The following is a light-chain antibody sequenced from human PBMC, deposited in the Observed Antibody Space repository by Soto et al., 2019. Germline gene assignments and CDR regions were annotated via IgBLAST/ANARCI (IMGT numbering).Light chain of an antibody. V-gene: IGKV3-15*01. CDR3: QQHNQWPIT. J-gene: IGKJ5*01. CDR1: QSAGNF. Sequence: EIVITQSPATLSVSPGETASLSCRASQSAGNFLAWYQQKPGQAPRLLIYGASTTATGVPARFSGSGSGTEFTLTINSLQSEDSAVYYCQQHNQWPITFGQGTRLEIK. CDR2: GAS.